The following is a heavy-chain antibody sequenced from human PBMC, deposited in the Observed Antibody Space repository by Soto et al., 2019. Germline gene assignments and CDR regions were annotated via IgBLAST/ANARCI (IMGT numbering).Heavy chain of an antibody. V-gene: IGHV3-23*01. J-gene: IGHJ4*02. CDR3: AKDHESYGYGDFDY. Sequence: DVQLLESGGGVVQPGGSLRLSCAASGFTFRSYAMSWVRQAPGKGLEWVSGISDGGRNTYYADSVWGRLTISRDNSRNTLYLQMNSLRAEDTAVYYCAKDHESYGYGDFDYWGQGTLVTVSS. D-gene: IGHD5-18*01. CDR2: ISDGGRNT. CDR1: GFTFRSYA.